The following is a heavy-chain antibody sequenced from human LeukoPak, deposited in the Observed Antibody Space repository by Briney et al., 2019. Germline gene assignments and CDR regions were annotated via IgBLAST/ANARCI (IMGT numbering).Heavy chain of an antibody. CDR1: GYTLTELS. J-gene: IGHJ4*02. CDR2: FDPEDGET. V-gene: IGHV1-24*01. D-gene: IGHD6-19*01. Sequence: ASVKVSCKVSGYTLTELSMHWVRQAPGKGLEWMGGFDPEDGETIYAQKFQGRVTMTEDTSTDTAYMELSSLRSEDTAVYYCATDIAVAGSFDYWGQGTLVTVSS. CDR3: ATDIAVAGSFDY.